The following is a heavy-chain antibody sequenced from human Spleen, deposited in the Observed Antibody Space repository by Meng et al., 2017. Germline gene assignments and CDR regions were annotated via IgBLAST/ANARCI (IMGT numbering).Heavy chain of an antibody. D-gene: IGHD6-13*01. CDR1: GGSVRSGSYY. J-gene: IGHJ4*02. CDR2: IYNSGST. CDR3: ARAKGGIAAAATGFDY. V-gene: IGHV4-61*01. Sequence: SETLSLTCTVSGGSVRSGSYYWSWIRQPPGKGLEWIGYIYNSGSTSYNPSLKSRVTISLDTSKNQFSLKLSSVTAADTAVYYCARAKGGIAAAATGFDYWGQGTLVTVSS.